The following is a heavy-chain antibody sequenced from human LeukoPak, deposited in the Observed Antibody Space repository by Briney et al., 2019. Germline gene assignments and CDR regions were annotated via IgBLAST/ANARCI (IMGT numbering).Heavy chain of an antibody. D-gene: IGHD2-21*01. J-gene: IGHJ2*01. CDR3: AKYTIPSLDYWYFDL. CDR1: GGSISSSSYY. Sequence: SETLSLTCTVSGGSISSSSYYWGWIRQPPGKGLEWIGYIYYSGSTNYNPSLKSRVTISVDTSRNQFSLKLSSVTAADTAVYYCAKYTIPSLDYWYFDLWGRGTLVTVSS. V-gene: IGHV4-61*05. CDR2: IYYSGST.